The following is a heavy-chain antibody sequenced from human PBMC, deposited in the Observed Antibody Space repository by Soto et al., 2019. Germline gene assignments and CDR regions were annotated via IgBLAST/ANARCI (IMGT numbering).Heavy chain of an antibody. CDR2: IYHSGST. V-gene: IGHV4-4*02. Sequence: SETLSLTCAVSGGSISSSNWWSWVRQSPGKGLEWIGEIYHSGSTNYNPSLKSRVTISVDTSKNQFSLKLSSVTAADTAVYYCARSFGVAEAGPFDYWGQGTLVTVSS. CDR1: GGSISSSNW. D-gene: IGHD6-13*01. CDR3: ARSFGVAEAGPFDY. J-gene: IGHJ4*02.